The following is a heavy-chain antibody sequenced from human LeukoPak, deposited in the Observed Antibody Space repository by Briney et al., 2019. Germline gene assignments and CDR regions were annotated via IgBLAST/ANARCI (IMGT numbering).Heavy chain of an antibody. J-gene: IGHJ4*02. D-gene: IGHD2-21*01. CDR1: GFTVSSNY. CDR2: INWNGGST. Sequence: GGSLRLSCAASGFTVSSNYMSWVRQAPGKGLEWVSGINWNGGSTGYADSVKGRFTISRDNAKNSLYLQMNSLRAEDTALYYCARAADIVAGGYFDYWGQGTLVTVSS. V-gene: IGHV3-20*04. CDR3: ARAADIVAGGYFDY.